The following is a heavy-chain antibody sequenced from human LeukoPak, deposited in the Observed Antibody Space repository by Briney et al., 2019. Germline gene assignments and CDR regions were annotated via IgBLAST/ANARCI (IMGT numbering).Heavy chain of an antibody. D-gene: IGHD6-19*01. V-gene: IGHV3-23*01. CDR1: GFTFSNYA. CDR2: ISGSSGST. CDR3: ARASVAGWYYFDC. Sequence: PGGSLRLSCAASGFTFSNYAMSWVRQAPGKGLEWVSGISGSSGSTYYADSVKGRFTISRDNSKNTLYLQVNSLRAEDTAVYYCARASVAGWYYFDCWGQGTLVTVSS. J-gene: IGHJ4*02.